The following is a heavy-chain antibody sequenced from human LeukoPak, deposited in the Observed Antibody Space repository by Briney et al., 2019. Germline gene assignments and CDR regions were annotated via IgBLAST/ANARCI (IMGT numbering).Heavy chain of an antibody. J-gene: IGHJ4*02. CDR2: IKEDGSDK. CDR1: GFTFSRHR. Sequence: LPGGSLRLSCAASGFTFSRHRMSWVRQAPGKGLEWVANIKEDGSDKYYVDSVKGRFTISRDNAKNSLYLQMYTLRAEDTAVYYCARDTGGLNGYDYWGQGTLVTVSS. D-gene: IGHD3-9*01. CDR3: ARDTGGLNGYDY. V-gene: IGHV3-7*01.